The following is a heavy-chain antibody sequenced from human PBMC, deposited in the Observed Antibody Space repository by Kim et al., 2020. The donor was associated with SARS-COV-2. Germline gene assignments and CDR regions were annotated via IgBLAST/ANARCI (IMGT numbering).Heavy chain of an antibody. CDR1: GFTFNYYG. D-gene: IGHD3-22*01. J-gene: IGHJ3*02. Sequence: GGSLRLSCAASGFTFNYYGMHWVRQAPGKGLEWVAVISYDGSNKYYAYSVKGGFTISRDNSKNTLYLQMNSLRAEDTAVYYCAKNALRYYDSSGYYWSAFDNWGQGTVVTVSS. CDR3: AKNALRYYDSSGYYWSAFDN. CDR2: ISYDGSNK. V-gene: IGHV3-30*18.